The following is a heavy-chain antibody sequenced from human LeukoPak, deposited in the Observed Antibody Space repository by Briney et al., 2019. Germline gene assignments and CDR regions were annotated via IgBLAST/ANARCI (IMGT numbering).Heavy chain of an antibody. CDR1: GFTFSNYN. D-gene: IGHD3-10*01. Sequence: GGSLRLSCAASGFTFSNYNMKWVRQAPGKGLEWVSYISSGSNTIYYADSVKGRFTISRDNSKNTLYLQMNSLRAEDTAVYYCAKGMVRGVIPTIDYWGQGTLVTVSS. CDR3: AKGMVRGVIPTIDY. CDR2: ISSGSNTI. J-gene: IGHJ4*02. V-gene: IGHV3-48*01.